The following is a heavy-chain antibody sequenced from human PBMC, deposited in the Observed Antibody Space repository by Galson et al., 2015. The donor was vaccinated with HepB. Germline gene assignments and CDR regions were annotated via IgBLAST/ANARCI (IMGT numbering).Heavy chain of an antibody. CDR1: GYTFTGYY. Sequence: SVKVSCKASGYTFTGYYMHWVRQAPGQGLEWMGWINPNSGGTNYAQKFQGRVTMTRDTSISTAYMELSRLRSDDTAVYYCARELRGTELGLNAYYYYMDVWGKGTTATVSS. CDR3: ARELRGTELGLNAYYYYMDV. J-gene: IGHJ6*03. CDR2: INPNSGGT. D-gene: IGHD7-27*01. V-gene: IGHV1-2*02.